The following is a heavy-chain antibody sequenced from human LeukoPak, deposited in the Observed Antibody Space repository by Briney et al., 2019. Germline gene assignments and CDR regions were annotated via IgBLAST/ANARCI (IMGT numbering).Heavy chain of an antibody. D-gene: IGHD4-17*01. Sequence: SETLSLTCTVSDDSMSNSNSYWAWNRQPPGKGLEWIGSIYYDGKTYYSPSLRSRVTVSADTSKSQFSLKLSSVTAADTAVYFCVRLQHFGDPHWGQGTLVTVST. CDR2: IYYDGKT. V-gene: IGHV4-39*01. CDR3: VRLQHFGDPH. J-gene: IGHJ4*02. CDR1: DDSMSNSNSY.